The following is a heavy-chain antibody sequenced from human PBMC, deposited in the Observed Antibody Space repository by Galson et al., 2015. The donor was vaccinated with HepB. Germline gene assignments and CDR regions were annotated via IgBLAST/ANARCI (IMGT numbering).Heavy chain of an antibody. CDR3: ARVVTGGAPYFDY. J-gene: IGHJ4*02. D-gene: IGHD4-23*01. V-gene: IGHV1-18*01. Sequence: SVKVSCKASGYTFITYGITWVRQAPGQGLEWMGRFSAYNSNTDYEQKFQGRVTMTTDTSTSTAYMEVRSLRSDDTAVYYCARVVTGGAPYFDYWGQGTLVTVSS. CDR2: FSAYNSNT. CDR1: GYTFITYG.